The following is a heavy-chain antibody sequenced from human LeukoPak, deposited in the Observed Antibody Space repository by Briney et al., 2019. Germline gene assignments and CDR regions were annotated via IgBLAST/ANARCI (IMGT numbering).Heavy chain of an antibody. CDR3: AILHHYYDSSGYYSYYFDY. J-gene: IGHJ4*02. V-gene: IGHV4-39*01. CDR2: IYYSGST. D-gene: IGHD3-22*01. Sequence: SETLSLTCTVSGDSISSVSYYWGWIRQPPGKGLAWIGSIYYSGSTYYNPSLKSRVTISVDTSKNQFSLKLSSVTAADTAVYYCAILHHYYDSSGYYSYYFDYWGQGTLVTVSS. CDR1: GDSISSVSYY.